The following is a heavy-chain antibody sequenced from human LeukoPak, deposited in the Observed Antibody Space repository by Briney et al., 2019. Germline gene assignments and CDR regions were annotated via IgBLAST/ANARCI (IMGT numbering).Heavy chain of an antibody. CDR3: ARGSDNTNWFDP. V-gene: IGHV1-69*01. CDR2: IIPIFGTA. Sequence: SVMVSCKASGGTFSSYAISWVRQAPGQGLEWMGGIIPIFGTANYAQKFQGRVTITADESTSTAYMELSSLRSEDTAVYYCARGSDNTNWFDPWGQGTLVTVSS. J-gene: IGHJ5*02. D-gene: IGHD3-10*01. CDR1: GGTFSSYA.